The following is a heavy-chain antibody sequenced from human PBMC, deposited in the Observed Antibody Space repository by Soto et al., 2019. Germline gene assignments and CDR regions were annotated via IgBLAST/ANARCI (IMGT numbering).Heavy chain of an antibody. D-gene: IGHD1-26*01. J-gene: IGHJ4*02. CDR1: GYTFTSYG. CDR3: AKGSGWEPEYYSHY. V-gene: IGHV1-18*01. CDR2: INPYNRNT. Sequence: QVQLVQSGAEVKKPGASVKVSCKASGYTFTSYGIVWIWQAPIRGLEWVGWINPYNRNTNYSQKLQGRVTMTTETPTSTAYMELRSLRSDDTGVYYVAKGSGWEPEYYSHYWGQGTLDTVSS.